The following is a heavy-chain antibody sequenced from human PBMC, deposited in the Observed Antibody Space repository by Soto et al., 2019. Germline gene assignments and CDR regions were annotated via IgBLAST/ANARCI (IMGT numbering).Heavy chain of an antibody. CDR3: ARDLNDYSNYGRSDY. V-gene: IGHV1-69*13. CDR1: GGTFN. J-gene: IGHJ4*02. D-gene: IGHD4-4*01. Sequence: SVKVSCKVSGGTFNIRWVRQAPGQGLEWMGGIIPVFDTANYARKFQGRVTITADESTSTAYMELISLRSEDTAVYYCARDLNDYSNYGRSDYWGQGTLVTVSS. CDR2: IIPVFDTA.